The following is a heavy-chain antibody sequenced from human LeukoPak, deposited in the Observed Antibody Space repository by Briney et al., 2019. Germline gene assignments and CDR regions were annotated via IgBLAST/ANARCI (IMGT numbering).Heavy chain of an antibody. Sequence: SETLSLTCTVSGGSISSSGYYWSWIRQPPGKGLEWIGEINHSGSTNYNPSLKSRVTISVDTSKNQFSLKLSSVTAADTAVYYCARRRITMVRGVIVPFDYWGQGTLVTVSS. V-gene: IGHV4-39*07. J-gene: IGHJ4*02. D-gene: IGHD3-10*01. CDR1: GGSISSSGYY. CDR3: ARRRITMVRGVIVPFDY. CDR2: INHSGST.